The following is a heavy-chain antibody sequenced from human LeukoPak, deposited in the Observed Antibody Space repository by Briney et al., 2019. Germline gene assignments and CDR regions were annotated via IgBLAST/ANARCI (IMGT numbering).Heavy chain of an antibody. CDR3: ARTEAFCSDTSCSNWFDP. CDR2: IYNSGST. V-gene: IGHV4-59*12. Sequence: SETLSLTCTVSGGSISTYYWSWIRQPPGKGLEWIGYIYNSGSTNYNPSLKSRVTISVDTSKNQFSLKLSSVTAADTAVYYCARTEAFCSDTSCSNWFDPWGQGTLVTVSS. J-gene: IGHJ5*02. CDR1: GGSISTYY. D-gene: IGHD2-2*01.